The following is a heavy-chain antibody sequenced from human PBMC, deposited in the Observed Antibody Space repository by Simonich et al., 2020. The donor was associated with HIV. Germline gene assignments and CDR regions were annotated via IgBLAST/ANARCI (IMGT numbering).Heavy chain of an antibody. CDR2: IYPGDSDT. V-gene: IGHV5-51*01. D-gene: IGHD5-18*01. CDR3: ARPTAMVPGYFDY. Sequence: GKGLEWMGIIYPGDSDTRYSPSLQGQVTISADKSISTAYLQWSSLKASDTAMYYCARPTAMVPGYFDYWGQGTLVTVSS. J-gene: IGHJ4*02.